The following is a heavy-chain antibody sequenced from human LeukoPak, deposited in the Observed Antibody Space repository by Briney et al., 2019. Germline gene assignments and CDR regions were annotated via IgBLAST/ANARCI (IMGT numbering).Heavy chain of an antibody. Sequence: ASVKVSCKAPGYTFTNYAMNWVRQAPGQGLEWMGWINTNTGNPTYAQGFTGRFVFSLDTSVSTAYLQISSLKAEDTAVYYCASRYSTSWYAWGQGTLVTVSS. D-gene: IGHD6-13*01. V-gene: IGHV7-4-1*02. J-gene: IGHJ4*02. CDR3: ASRYSTSWYA. CDR2: INTNTGNP. CDR1: GYTFTNYA.